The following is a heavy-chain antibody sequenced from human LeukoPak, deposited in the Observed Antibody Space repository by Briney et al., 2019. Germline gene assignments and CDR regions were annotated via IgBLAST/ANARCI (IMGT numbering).Heavy chain of an antibody. CDR2: ISSSGSTI. CDR3: AKLDAAIRGFSYFDY. V-gene: IGHV3-11*01. D-gene: IGHD3-10*01. Sequence: GSLRLSCAASGFTFSDYYMSWIRQAPGKGLEWVSYISSSGSTIYYADSVKGRFTISRDNAKNSLYLQMNSLRAEDTAVYYCAKLDAAIRGFSYFDYWGQGTLVTVSS. J-gene: IGHJ4*02. CDR1: GFTFSDYY.